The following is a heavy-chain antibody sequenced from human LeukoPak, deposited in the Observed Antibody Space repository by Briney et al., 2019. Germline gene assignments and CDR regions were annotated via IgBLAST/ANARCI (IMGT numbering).Heavy chain of an antibody. J-gene: IGHJ4*02. V-gene: IGHV3-23*01. CDR3: VRDDYGDSDGFDF. CDR1: GLIFRSYA. Sequence: PGGSLRLSCAASGLIFRSYAMSWVRQAPGKGLEWVSAISGSGGAIDYADSVKGRFTISRDNAKNTLYLQMNSLRAEDTAVYYCVRDDYGDSDGFDFWGQGTLVTVSS. CDR2: ISGSGGAI. D-gene: IGHD4-17*01.